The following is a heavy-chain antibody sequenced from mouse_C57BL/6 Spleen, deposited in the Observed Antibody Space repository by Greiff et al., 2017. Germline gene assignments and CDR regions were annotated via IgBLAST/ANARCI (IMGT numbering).Heavy chain of an antibody. V-gene: IGHV1-82*01. D-gene: IGHD2-4*01. CDR3: AREGLRLDYYAMDY. CDR1: GYAFSSSW. J-gene: IGHJ4*01. Sequence: VQLQQSGPELVKPGASVKISCKASGYAFSSSWMNWVKQRPGKGLEWIGRIYPGDGDTNYNGTFKGKATLTADKSSSTAYMQLSSLTSEDSAVYFCAREGLRLDYYAMDYWGQGTSVTVSS. CDR2: IYPGDGDT.